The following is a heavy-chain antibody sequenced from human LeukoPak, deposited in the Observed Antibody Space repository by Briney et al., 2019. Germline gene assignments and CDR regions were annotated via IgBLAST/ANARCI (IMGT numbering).Heavy chain of an antibody. Sequence: SQTLSLTCTVSGRSISSGSYYWSWIRQPGGRGLEWIGRIYTSGSTNYNPSLKSRVTISVDTSKNQFSLKLSSVTAADTAVYYCARGAVESSGWFFDYWGQGTLVTVSS. CDR1: GRSISSGSYY. D-gene: IGHD6-19*01. CDR3: ARGAVESSGWFFDY. J-gene: IGHJ4*02. V-gene: IGHV4-61*02. CDR2: IYTSGST.